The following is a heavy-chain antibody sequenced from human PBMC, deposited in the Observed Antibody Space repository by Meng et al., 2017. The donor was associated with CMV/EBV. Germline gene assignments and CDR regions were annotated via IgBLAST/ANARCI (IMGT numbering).Heavy chain of an antibody. CDR2: ISSSSSYI. CDR3: ARFPYYYDSSGYLGP. CDR1: GFTFSSYR. D-gene: IGHD3-22*01. J-gene: IGHJ5*02. Sequence: SGFTFSSYRMNWVRQAPGEGLEWVSSISSSSSYIYYADSVKGRFTISRDNAKNSLYLQMNSLRAEDTAVYYCARFPYYYDSSGYLGPWGQGTLVTVSS. V-gene: IGHV3-21*01.